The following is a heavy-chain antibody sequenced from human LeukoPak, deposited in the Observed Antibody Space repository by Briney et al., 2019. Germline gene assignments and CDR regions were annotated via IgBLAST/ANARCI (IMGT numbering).Heavy chain of an antibody. CDR3: ARATYYYDSSGYYDHYFDY. Sequence: SETLSLTCTVSGYSISSGYYWGWIRQPPGKGLEWIGSIYHSGSTYYNPSLKSRVTISVDTSKNQFSLKLSSVTAADTAVYYCARATYYYDSSGYYDHYFDYWGQGTLVTVSS. CDR1: GYSISSGYY. J-gene: IGHJ4*02. V-gene: IGHV4-38-2*02. CDR2: IYHSGST. D-gene: IGHD3-22*01.